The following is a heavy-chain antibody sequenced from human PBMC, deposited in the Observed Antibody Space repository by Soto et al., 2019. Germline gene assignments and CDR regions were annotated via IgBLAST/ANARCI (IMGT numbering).Heavy chain of an antibody. V-gene: IGHV3-23*01. CDR3: AKCEMEDVWGSYRFDYYYYGMDV. CDR1: GFTFSSYA. D-gene: IGHD3-16*02. Sequence: GGSLRLSCAASGFTFSSYAMSWVRQAPGKGLEWVSAISGSGGSTYYADSVKGRFTISRDNSKNTLYLQMNSLRAEDTAVYYCAKCEMEDVWGSYRFDYYYYGMDVWGQGTTVTVSS. CDR2: ISGSGGST. J-gene: IGHJ6*02.